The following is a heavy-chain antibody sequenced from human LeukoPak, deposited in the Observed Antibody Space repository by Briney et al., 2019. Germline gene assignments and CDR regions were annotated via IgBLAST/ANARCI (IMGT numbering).Heavy chain of an antibody. V-gene: IGHV1-24*01. CDR1: GYTLSDLA. CDR3: ATRNFGDYGAFDI. J-gene: IGHJ3*02. CDR2: LDPEDGEA. D-gene: IGHD4-17*01. Sequence: ASVKVSCKVSGYTLSDLAMNWVRQAPGKGLEWMGGLDPEDGEAIYAQPLQGRVTMTEDTSSDTAYMVLSSLRSEDTAVYYCATRNFGDYGAFDIWGQGTKVTVSS.